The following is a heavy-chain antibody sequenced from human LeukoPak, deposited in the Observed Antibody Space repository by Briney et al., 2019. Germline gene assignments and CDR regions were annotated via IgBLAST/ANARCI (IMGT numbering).Heavy chain of an antibody. CDR1: GGSISSYS. CDR2: IYYSGTT. J-gene: IGHJ5*02. Sequence: NPSETLSLTCTVSGGSISSYSWSWIRQPPGKGLESIGYIYYSGTTNYNSSLKSRVTISVDTSKNQFSLKLSSVTAADTAVYYCARLDSSGYYVDQWGQGTLVTVSS. CDR3: ARLDSSGYYVDQ. D-gene: IGHD3-22*01. V-gene: IGHV4-59*08.